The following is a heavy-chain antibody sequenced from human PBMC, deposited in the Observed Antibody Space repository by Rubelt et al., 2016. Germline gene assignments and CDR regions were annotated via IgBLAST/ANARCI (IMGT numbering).Heavy chain of an antibody. CDR1: GFTFSSYW. D-gene: IGHD5-18*01. Sequence: EVQLVESGGGLVQPGESLRLSCAASGFTFSSYWMSWVRQAPGKGLEWVANTKEDGSQKYYVDSVKGRFTISRDNAKNSLDLQMTSLGAEETAVYDCARHNGHRFGYWGQGTLVTVSS. V-gene: IGHV3-7*05. J-gene: IGHJ4*02. CDR2: TKEDGSQK. CDR3: ARHNGHRFGY.